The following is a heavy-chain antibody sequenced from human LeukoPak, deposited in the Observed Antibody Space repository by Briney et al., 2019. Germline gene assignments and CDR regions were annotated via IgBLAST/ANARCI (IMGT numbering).Heavy chain of an antibody. V-gene: IGHV1-69*13. CDR3: ARDSYYYDSSGYYDY. CDR2: IIPIFGTA. CDR1: GGTFSSYA. D-gene: IGHD3-22*01. J-gene: IGHJ4*02. Sequence: SVKVSCKASGGTFSSYAISWVRQAPGQGLEWMGGIIPIFGTANYAQKFQGRVTITADESTSTAYMELSSLRSEDTAVYYCARDSYYYDSSGYYDYWGQGTLVTVSS.